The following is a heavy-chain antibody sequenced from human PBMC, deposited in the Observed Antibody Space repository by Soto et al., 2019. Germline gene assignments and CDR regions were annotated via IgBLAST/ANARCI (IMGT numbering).Heavy chain of an antibody. CDR1: GFTFSSYG. CDR2: ISYDGSNK. J-gene: IGHJ5*02. D-gene: IGHD1-20*01. V-gene: IGHV3-30*18. Sequence: QVQLVESGGGVVQPGRSLRLSCAASGFTFSSYGMHWVRQAPGKGLEWVAVISYDGSNKYYADCVKGRFTISRDNSKNTLYLQMNSLRAEDTAVYYCAKGYGWSWGQGTLVTVSS. CDR3: AKGYGWS.